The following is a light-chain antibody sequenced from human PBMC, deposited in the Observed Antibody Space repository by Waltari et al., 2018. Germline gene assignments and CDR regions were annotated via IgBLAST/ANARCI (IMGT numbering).Light chain of an antibody. J-gene: IGKJ1*01. CDR2: WAS. CDR3: HQYYATPPDGKT. CDR1: QSVLYSSHTKNY. V-gene: IGKV4-1*01. Sequence: DIVMTQSPDSLAVSLGERATINCKSSQSVLYSSHTKNYLAWYQQKAGQPPKLLIYWASTRESGVPDRFSGSGSGTDFTLTISSLQAEDVAVYYCHQYYATPPDGKTFGQGTKVEIK.